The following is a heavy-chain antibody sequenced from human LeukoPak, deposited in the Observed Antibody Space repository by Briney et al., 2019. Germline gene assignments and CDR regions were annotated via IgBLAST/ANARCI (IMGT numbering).Heavy chain of an antibody. J-gene: IGHJ6*02. CDR2: INPNRGDT. V-gene: IGHV1-2*02. CDR1: GYTFTEYY. D-gene: IGHD3-16*01. Sequence: ASVKVSCKASGYTFTEYYMHWVRQAPGQGLEWMGWINPNRGDTNYAQKLQGRVTMTSDTSINTAYMELNRLRSDDTAIYYCARVVSGGVIWAYWGQGTTVTVSS. CDR3: ARVVSGGVIWAY.